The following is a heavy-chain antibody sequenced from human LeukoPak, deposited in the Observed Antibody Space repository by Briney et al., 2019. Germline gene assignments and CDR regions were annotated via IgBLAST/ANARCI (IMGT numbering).Heavy chain of an antibody. D-gene: IGHD3-22*01. CDR2: INHGGIT. CDR3: ARVGHYYDSSGYFYYYYYMDV. V-gene: IGHV4-34*01. Sequence: SETLSLTCAVYGGSFSGYYWSWIRQPPGKGLEWIGEINHGGITNYNPSLKSRVTISVDTSKNQFSLKLSSVTAADTAVYYCARVGHYYDSSGYFYYYYYMDVWGKGTTVTVSS. J-gene: IGHJ6*03. CDR1: GGSFSGYY.